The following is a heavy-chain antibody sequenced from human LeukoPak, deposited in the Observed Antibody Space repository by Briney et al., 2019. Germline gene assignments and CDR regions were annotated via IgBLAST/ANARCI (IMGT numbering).Heavy chain of an antibody. CDR3: AREDTMVRVGFDY. CDR2: INAGNGNT. Sequence: ASVKVSCKASVYTFTSYAMHWVRQAPGQRLEWMGWINAGNGNTKYSQKFQGRVTITRDTSASTAYMELSSLRSEDTAVYYCAREDTMVRVGFDYWGQGTLVTVSS. V-gene: IGHV1-3*01. D-gene: IGHD3-10*01. CDR1: VYTFTSYA. J-gene: IGHJ4*02.